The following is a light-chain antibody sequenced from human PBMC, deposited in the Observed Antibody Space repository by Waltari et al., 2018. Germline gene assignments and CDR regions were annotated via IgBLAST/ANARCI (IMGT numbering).Light chain of an antibody. CDR2: DTL. Sequence: EVVLTQSPATLSLSPGDRATLPCRAGAGVGSPVAWYQQKPGQPPRPILYDTLKRAAGVPARFSGGGYETDFTLTISSLEPEDFAVYYCQQRRDWPTFGGGTKVEIK. CDR3: QQRRDWPT. CDR1: AGVGSP. V-gene: IGKV3-11*01. J-gene: IGKJ4*01.